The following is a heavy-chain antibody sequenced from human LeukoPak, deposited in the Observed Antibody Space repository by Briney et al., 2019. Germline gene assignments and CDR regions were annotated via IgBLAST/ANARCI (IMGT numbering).Heavy chain of an antibody. D-gene: IGHD3-16*01. CDR3: APTAEAYTSWWKV. J-gene: IGHJ4*02. CDR1: GYNFTDDY. V-gene: IGHV1-2*02. Sequence: ASVKVSRKAFGYNFTDDYMHWVRQAPGQGLEFMGWINPDSGFTNYAQKFKGRVTMTRDTSISTAYLEVRSLTSDDTAVYYCAPTAEAYTSWWKVWGQGTLVTVSS. CDR2: INPDSGFT.